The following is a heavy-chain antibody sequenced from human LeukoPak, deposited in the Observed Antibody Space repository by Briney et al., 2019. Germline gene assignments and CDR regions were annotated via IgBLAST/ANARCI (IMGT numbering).Heavy chain of an antibody. J-gene: IGHJ4*02. CDR3: ARDCSGGSCYYSY. CDR1: GGTFSSYA. CDR2: IIPIFDTE. V-gene: IGHV1-69*06. Sequence: KVSYKAAGGTFSSYAIRWGRAAPGQGVGWMGGIIPIFDTENYAQKFQGRVTITADKSTSTAYMELSSLRSEDTAVYYCARDCSGGSCYYSYWGQGTLDTVSS. D-gene: IGHD2-15*01.